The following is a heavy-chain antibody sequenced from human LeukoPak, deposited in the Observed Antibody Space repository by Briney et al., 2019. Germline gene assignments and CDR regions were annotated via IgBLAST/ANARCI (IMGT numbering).Heavy chain of an antibody. V-gene: IGHV3-30-3*01. J-gene: IGHJ4*02. D-gene: IGHD3-16*02. CDR3: ARVNSDYVWGSYRFPDY. CDR2: IPYDGSNR. Sequence: GGSLRLSCAASGFTFNSYVMHWVRQAPGKGLEWVALIPYDGSNRYYADSVKGRFTVSRDNSKNTLYLQMNSLRAEDTAVYYCARVNSDYVWGSYRFPDYWGQGTLVTVSS. CDR1: GFTFNSYV.